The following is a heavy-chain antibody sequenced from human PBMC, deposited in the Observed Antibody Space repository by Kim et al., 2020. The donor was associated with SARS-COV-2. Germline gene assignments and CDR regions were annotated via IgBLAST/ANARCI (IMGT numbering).Heavy chain of an antibody. Sequence: SETLSLTCSVSGAFIESYYWSWIRQPPGKRLEWIGYIFSSANTNYNPSLKSRVTMSLDRSKSQFSLKLTSVIAADTAIYYCARVFGYSSSDLRGYWCQGT. V-gene: IGHV4-59*13. CDR1: GAFIESYY. D-gene: IGHD6-19*01. CDR3: ARVFGYSSSDLRGY. CDR2: IFSSANT. J-gene: IGHJ4*02.